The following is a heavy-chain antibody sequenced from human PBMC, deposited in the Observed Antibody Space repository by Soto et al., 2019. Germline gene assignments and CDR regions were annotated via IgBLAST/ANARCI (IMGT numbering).Heavy chain of an antibody. CDR1: GGSIRSWY. J-gene: IGHJ4*02. V-gene: IGHV4-59*08. D-gene: IGHD1-26*01. CDR2: IYYSGIT. Sequence: QVQLQELGPGLVKPSETLSLTCSVSGGSIRSWYWSWIRQPPGKGLEWIGYIYYSGITNYNPSLKSRVTISVDTSKNQFSLKLSSVTAADTAVYYCARRYGSAIDYWGQGTLVTVSS. CDR3: ARRYGSAIDY.